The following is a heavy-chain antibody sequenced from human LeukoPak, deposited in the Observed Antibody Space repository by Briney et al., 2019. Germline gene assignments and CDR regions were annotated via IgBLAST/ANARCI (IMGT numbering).Heavy chain of an antibody. Sequence: GGSLRLSCAASGFTFSSYWMSWVRQAPGKGLEWVANIKEDGSEQNYVDSVKGRFTISRDNAKNSLYLQMNSLRAEDTAVYYCAREGRQLDFDYWGQGTLVTVSS. CDR3: AREGRQLDFDY. CDR2: IKEDGSEQ. V-gene: IGHV3-7*01. CDR1: GFTFSSYW. D-gene: IGHD6-13*01. J-gene: IGHJ4*02.